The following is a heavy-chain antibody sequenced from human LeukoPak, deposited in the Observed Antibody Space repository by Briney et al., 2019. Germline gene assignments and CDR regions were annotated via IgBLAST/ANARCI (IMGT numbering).Heavy chain of an antibody. J-gene: IGHJ4*02. D-gene: IGHD2-21*01. Sequence: GGSLRLSCAASGFTFSSYWMSWVRQAPGKGLEWVANIKQDGSEKYYVDSVKGRFTISRDNAKNSLYLQMNSLRAEDTALYYCARAFKYSMSGYYFDYWGQETLVTVSS. CDR3: ARAFKYSMSGYYFDY. V-gene: IGHV3-7*03. CDR2: IKQDGSEK. CDR1: GFTFSSYW.